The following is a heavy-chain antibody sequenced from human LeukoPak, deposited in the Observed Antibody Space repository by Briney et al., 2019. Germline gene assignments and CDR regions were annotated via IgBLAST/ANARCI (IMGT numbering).Heavy chain of an antibody. V-gene: IGHV1-69*04. CDR3: ARGDYGNNWFDP. Sequence: SVKVSCKASGGTFSSYAISWVRQAPGQGLKWMGRIIPILGIANYAQKFQGRVTITAGKSTSTAYMELSSLRSEDTAVYYCARGDYGNNWFDPWGQGTLVTVSS. J-gene: IGHJ5*02. CDR2: IIPILGIA. D-gene: IGHD4-17*01. CDR1: GGTFSSYA.